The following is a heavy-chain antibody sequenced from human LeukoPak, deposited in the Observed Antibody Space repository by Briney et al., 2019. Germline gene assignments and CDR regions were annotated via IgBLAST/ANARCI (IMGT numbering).Heavy chain of an antibody. D-gene: IGHD6-13*01. CDR1: GFTFDDYA. V-gene: IGHV3-9*03. CDR3: AKDLGSSRYLCAFDI. Sequence: PGRSLRLSCAASGFTFDDYAMHWVRQAPGKGLEWVSGISWNSGSIGYADSVKGRFTISRDNAKNSLYLQMNSLRAEDMALYYCAKDLGSSRYLCAFDIWGQGTMVTVSS. CDR2: ISWNSGSI. J-gene: IGHJ3*02.